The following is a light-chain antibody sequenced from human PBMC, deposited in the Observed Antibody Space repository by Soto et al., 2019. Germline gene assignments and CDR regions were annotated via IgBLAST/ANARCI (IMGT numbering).Light chain of an antibody. Sequence: QSVLTQPPSASGTPGPRVTISCSGSSSNIGSNTVNWYQHLPGTAPKLLIYSNNQRPSGVPDRFSGSKSGTSASLAISGLQSEYEADYYWAAWEDSLNGVVFGGGTKLTVL. CDR1: SSNIGSNT. V-gene: IGLV1-44*01. CDR3: AAWEDSLNGVV. J-gene: IGLJ2*01. CDR2: SNN.